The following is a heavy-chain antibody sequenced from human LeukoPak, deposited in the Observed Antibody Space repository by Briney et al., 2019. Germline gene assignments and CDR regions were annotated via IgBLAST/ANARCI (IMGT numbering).Heavy chain of an antibody. V-gene: IGHV3-30*02. D-gene: IGHD3-22*01. CDR1: GFIFSTYA. Sequence: GGSLRLSCAASGFIFSTYAMTWVRQAPGKGLEWVAFTRYDGSNKYYADSVKGRFTISRDNSKNTLYLQMNSLRAEDTAVYYCAKFYYYDSSGYLTDYWGQGTLVTVSS. CDR3: AKFYYYDSSGYLTDY. J-gene: IGHJ4*02. CDR2: TRYDGSNK.